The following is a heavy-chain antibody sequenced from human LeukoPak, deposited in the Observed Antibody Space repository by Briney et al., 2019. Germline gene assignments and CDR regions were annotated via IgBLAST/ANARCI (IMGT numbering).Heavy chain of an antibody. CDR1: GFTFSSYA. CDR2: ISGSGGST. J-gene: IGHJ5*02. D-gene: IGHD1-1*01. V-gene: IGHV3-23*01. Sequence: GGSLRLSCAASGFTFSSYAMSWVRQAPGKGLEWVSGISGSGGSTYYADSVKGRFTISRDNSKNTLYLQMNSLRAEDTAVYYCAKDRVGSQLERPGWFDPWGQGTLVTVSS. CDR3: AKDRVGSQLERPGWFDP.